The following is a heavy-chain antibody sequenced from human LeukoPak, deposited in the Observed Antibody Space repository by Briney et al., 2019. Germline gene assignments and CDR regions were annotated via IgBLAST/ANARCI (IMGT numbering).Heavy chain of an antibody. CDR3: ARGLGIWYFDL. V-gene: IGHV3-33*08. CDR2: ISYDGSNK. Sequence: GGSLRLSCAASGFIFSGYWMHWVRQAPGKGLEWVAVISYDGSNKYYADSVKGRFTVSRDNSKNTLNLQMNSLRAEDTAVYYCARGLGIWYFDLWGRGTLVTVSP. J-gene: IGHJ2*01. CDR1: GFIFSGYW.